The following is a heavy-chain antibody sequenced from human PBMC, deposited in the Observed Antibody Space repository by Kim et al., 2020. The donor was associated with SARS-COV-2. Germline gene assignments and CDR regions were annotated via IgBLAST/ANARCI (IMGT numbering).Heavy chain of an antibody. Sequence: GGSTYYADSVKGRFTISRDNSKNTLYLQMNSLRAEDTAVYYCAKTFDSDPWGQGTLFTVSS. CDR2: GGST. V-gene: IGHV3-23*01. CDR3: AKTFDSDP. J-gene: IGHJ5*02.